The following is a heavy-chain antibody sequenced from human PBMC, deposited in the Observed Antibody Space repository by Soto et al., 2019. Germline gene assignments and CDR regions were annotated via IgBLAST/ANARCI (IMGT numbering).Heavy chain of an antibody. J-gene: IGHJ4*02. V-gene: IGHV1-18*04. D-gene: IGHD5-18*01. Sequence: VKVSCKASGYTFTSYGISWVRQAPGQGLEWMGWISAYNGNTNYAQKLQGRVTMTTDTSTSTAYMELRSLRSDDTAVYYCARVPVRHPTAHLTWIQLWSFDYWGQGTLVTVSS. CDR3: ARVPVRHPTAHLTWIQLWSFDY. CDR1: GYTFTSYG. CDR2: ISAYNGNT.